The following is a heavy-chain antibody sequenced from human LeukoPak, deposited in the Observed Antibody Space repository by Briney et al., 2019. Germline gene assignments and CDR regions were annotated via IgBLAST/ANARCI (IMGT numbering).Heavy chain of an antibody. D-gene: IGHD2-15*01. Sequence: GGSLRLCCATSGLSFSGTWMTWVRQAPGKGLECVANIKPDGSQKYYLDSVKGRFTVSRDNAKNSLYLQMNSLRVEDTAIYFCASDFSGAGGWGQGTLVTVSS. J-gene: IGHJ4*02. CDR2: IKPDGSQK. CDR1: GLSFSGTW. V-gene: IGHV3-7*01. CDR3: ASDFSGAGG.